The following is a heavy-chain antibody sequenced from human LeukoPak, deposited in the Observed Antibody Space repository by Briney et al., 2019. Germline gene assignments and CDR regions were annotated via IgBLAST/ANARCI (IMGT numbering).Heavy chain of an antibody. D-gene: IGHD3-10*01. CDR1: GGSISSDGYF. CDR3: AKGRSGSYYNFDY. Sequence: SETLSLTCAVSGGSISSDGYFWSWIRQPPGKGLEWIGHIHYSGSTNYNPSLKSRVTISVDTSRDQFSLNLSSVTAADTAVYYCAKGRSGSYYNFDYWGQGTLVTVSS. CDR2: IHYSGST. V-gene: IGHV4-61*08. J-gene: IGHJ4*02.